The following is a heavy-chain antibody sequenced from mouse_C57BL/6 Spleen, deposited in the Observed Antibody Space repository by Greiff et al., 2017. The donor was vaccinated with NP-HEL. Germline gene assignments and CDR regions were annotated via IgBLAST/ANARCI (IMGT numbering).Heavy chain of an antibody. CDR1: GYTFTDYN. CDR3: ARSGFMVTTEAY. V-gene: IGHV1-22*01. D-gene: IGHD2-2*01. CDR2: INPNNGGT. Sequence: EVKLQQSGPELVKPGASVKMSCKASGYTFTDYNMHWVKQSHGKSLEWIGYINPNNGGTSYNQKFKGKATLTVNKSSSTAYMELRSLTSEDSAVYYCARSGFMVTTEAYWGQGTLVTVSA. J-gene: IGHJ3*01.